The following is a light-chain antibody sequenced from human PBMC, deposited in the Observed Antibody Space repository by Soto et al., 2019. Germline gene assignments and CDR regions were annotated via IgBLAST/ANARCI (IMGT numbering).Light chain of an antibody. Sequence: QPVLTQPPSASGTPGQRVSISCSGSSSNIGRNFVYWYQQLPGTAPKLIIFRDTQRPSGVPDRFSASKSGTSASLAIRGLRSDDEADYYCATWDGSASAYVFGIGTKLTVL. J-gene: IGLJ1*01. CDR3: ATWDGSASAYV. CDR2: RDT. CDR1: SSNIGRNF. V-gene: IGLV1-47*01.